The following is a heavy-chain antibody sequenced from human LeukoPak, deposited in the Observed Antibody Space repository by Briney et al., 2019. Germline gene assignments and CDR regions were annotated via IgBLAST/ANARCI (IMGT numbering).Heavy chain of an antibody. CDR1: GYTFTSYA. J-gene: IGHJ3*02. Sequence: AAVKVSCKASGYTFTSYAMHWVRQAPGQRLEWMGWISAYNGNTNYAQKLQGRVTMTTDTSTSTAYMELRSLRSDDTAVYYCARDLAYPMDAFDIWGQGTMVTVSS. V-gene: IGHV1-18*01. CDR2: ISAYNGNT. CDR3: ARDLAYPMDAFDI. D-gene: IGHD2-2*01.